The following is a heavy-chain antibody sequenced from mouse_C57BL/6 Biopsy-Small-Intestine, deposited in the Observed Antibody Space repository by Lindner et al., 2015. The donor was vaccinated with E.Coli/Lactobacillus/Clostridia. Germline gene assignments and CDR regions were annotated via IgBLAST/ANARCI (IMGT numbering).Heavy chain of an antibody. V-gene: IGHV1-82*01. Sequence: VQLQESGPXLVKPGASLKISCKASGYAISTSWMNWVKQRPGKGLEWIGRIHPGDGDINYNGKFKGKATLTADKSSSTAYMQLSSLTSEDSAVYFCASWGYGSSYWYFDVWGTGTTVTVSS. D-gene: IGHD1-1*01. CDR2: IHPGDGDI. CDR3: ASWGYGSSYWYFDV. CDR1: GYAISTSW. J-gene: IGHJ1*03.